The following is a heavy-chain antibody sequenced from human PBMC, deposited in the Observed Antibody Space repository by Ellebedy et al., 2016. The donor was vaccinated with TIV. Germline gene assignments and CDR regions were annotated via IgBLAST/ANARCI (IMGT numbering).Heavy chain of an antibody. J-gene: IGHJ4*02. CDR3: ARPFLMVYAPFDC. CDR1: GFTFSSYA. Sequence: GESLKISCAASGFTFSSYAMNWVRQAPGKGLEWVSSINDISSHIYYADSLRGRFTISRDNSKNTLYLQMNSLRAEDTAVYYCARPFLMVYAPFDCWGQGTLVTVSS. V-gene: IGHV3-21*01. CDR2: INDISSHI. D-gene: IGHD2-8*01.